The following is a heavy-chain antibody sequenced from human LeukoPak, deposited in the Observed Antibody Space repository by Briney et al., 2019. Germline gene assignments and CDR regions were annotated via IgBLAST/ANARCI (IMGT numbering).Heavy chain of an antibody. D-gene: IGHD2-8*01. CDR3: ARDHCTNGVCYESRVYFDY. CDR1: GYTFTSYY. CDR2: INPSGGST. J-gene: IGHJ4*02. Sequence: ASVKVSCKASGYTFTSYYMHWVRQAPGQGLEWMGIINPSGGSTSYAQKFQGRVTMTRDTSTSTVYMELSSLRSEDTAVYYCARDHCTNGVCYESRVYFDYWGQGTLVTVSS. V-gene: IGHV1-46*01.